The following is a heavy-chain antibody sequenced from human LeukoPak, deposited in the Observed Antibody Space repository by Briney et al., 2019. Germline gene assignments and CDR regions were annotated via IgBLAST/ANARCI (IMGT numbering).Heavy chain of an antibody. Sequence: ASVKVSCKASGYTFTDYYMHWVRQAPGQGLEWMGWINPNSGNTNYAQKFQGRVTMTRDTSINTAYVEVSRLRSDDTAVYHCARDRISAPDDFDYWGQGTPVTVSS. CDR1: GYTFTDYY. CDR3: ARDRISAPDDFDY. V-gene: IGHV1-2*02. J-gene: IGHJ4*02. CDR2: INPNSGNT. D-gene: IGHD6-13*01.